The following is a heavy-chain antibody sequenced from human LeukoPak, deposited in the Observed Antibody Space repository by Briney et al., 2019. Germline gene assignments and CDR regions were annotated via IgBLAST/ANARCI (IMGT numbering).Heavy chain of an antibody. CDR3: YRRQQLVLDAFDI. V-gene: IGHV4-34*01. CDR2: INHSGST. D-gene: IGHD6-13*01. J-gene: IGHJ3*02. Sequence: SETLSLTCAVYGGSFSGYYWSWIRQPPGKGLEWIGEINHSGSTNYNPSLKSRVTISVDTSKNQFSLKLSSVTAADTAVYYCYRRQQLVLDAFDIWGQGTMVTVSS. CDR1: GGSFSGYY.